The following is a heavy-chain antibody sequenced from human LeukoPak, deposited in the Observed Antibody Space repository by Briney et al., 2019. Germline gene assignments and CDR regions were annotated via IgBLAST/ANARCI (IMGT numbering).Heavy chain of an antibody. V-gene: IGHV1-46*01. CDR2: INPSGGST. Sequence: ASVKVSCKASGYTFTSYYMHWVRQAPGQGLEWMGIINPSGGSTSYAQKFQGRVTMTRDMSTSTVYMELSSLRSEDTAVYYCARGDSHSSGWYQGYYFDYWGQGTLVTVSS. CDR3: ARGDSHSSGWYQGYYFDY. J-gene: IGHJ4*02. CDR1: GYTFTSYY. D-gene: IGHD6-19*01.